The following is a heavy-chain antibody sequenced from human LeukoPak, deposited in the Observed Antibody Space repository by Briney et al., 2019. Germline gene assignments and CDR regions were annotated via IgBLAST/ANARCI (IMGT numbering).Heavy chain of an antibody. CDR3: TTSYYYGSGSYYNVDY. V-gene: IGHV3-15*01. D-gene: IGHD3-10*01. Sequence: GGSLRLSCAASGFTVRSNYMSWVRQAPGKGLEWVGRIKSKTDGGTTDYAAPVKGRFTISRDDSKNTLYLQMNSLKTEDTAVYYCTTSYYYGSGSYYNVDYWGQGTLVTVSS. CDR2: IKSKTDGGTT. J-gene: IGHJ4*02. CDR1: GFTVRSNY.